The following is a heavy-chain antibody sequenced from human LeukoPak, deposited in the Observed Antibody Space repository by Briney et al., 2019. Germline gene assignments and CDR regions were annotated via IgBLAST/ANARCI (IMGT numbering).Heavy chain of an antibody. CDR3: ARDVLHLGNFDY. V-gene: IGHV1-2*02. CDR2: INPNSGGT. J-gene: IGHJ4*02. Sequence: ASVKVSCKASGYTFTSYGISWVRQAPGQGLEWMGWINPNSGGTNYAQKFQGRVTMTRDTSISTAYMELSRLRSDDTAVYYCARDVLHLGNFDYWGQGTLVTVSS. CDR1: GYTFTSYG. D-gene: IGHD3-16*01.